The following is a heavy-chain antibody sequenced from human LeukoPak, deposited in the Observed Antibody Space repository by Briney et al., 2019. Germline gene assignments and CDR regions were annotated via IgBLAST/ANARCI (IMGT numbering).Heavy chain of an antibody. CDR3: ARAFHYYDSSGYYDDW. Sequence: GGSLRLSCAASGFTFSSYSMNWVRQAPGKGLEWVSYISSSSSTIYYADSVKGRFTISRDNAKNSLYLQMNSLRAEDTAVYYCARAFHYYDSSGYYDDWWGQGTLVTVSS. J-gene: IGHJ4*02. V-gene: IGHV3-48*01. D-gene: IGHD3-22*01. CDR1: GFTFSSYS. CDR2: ISSSSSTI.